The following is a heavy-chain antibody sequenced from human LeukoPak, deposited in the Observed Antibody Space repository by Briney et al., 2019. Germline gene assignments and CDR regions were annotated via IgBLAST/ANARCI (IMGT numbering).Heavy chain of an antibody. V-gene: IGHV7-4-1*02. CDR1: GYTFTSYA. J-gene: IGHJ4*02. D-gene: IGHD3-16*01. Sequence: GASVKVSCKASGYTFTSYAMNWVRQAPGQGLEWMGWINTNTGNPTYAQGFTGRFVFSLDTSVSTAYLQISSLKAEDTAVYYCARDLAMITFGGEPVEVDYWGQGTLVTVSS. CDR2: INTNTGNP. CDR3: ARDLAMITFGGEPVEVDY.